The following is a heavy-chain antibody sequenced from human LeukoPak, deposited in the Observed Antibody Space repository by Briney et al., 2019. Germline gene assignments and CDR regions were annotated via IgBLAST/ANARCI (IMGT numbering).Heavy chain of an antibody. CDR2: IIPSGHTI. Sequence: GGSLRLSCAASGFTFSSHGMNWVRQAPGKGLEWVSGIIPSGHTIYYADSVKGRFTISRDNAKNSLYLQMNSLRAEDTAVYYCAREGGYSGYDCDHWGQGTLVTVSS. D-gene: IGHD5-12*01. CDR3: AREGGYSGYDCDH. V-gene: IGHV3-48*04. J-gene: IGHJ4*02. CDR1: GFTFSSHG.